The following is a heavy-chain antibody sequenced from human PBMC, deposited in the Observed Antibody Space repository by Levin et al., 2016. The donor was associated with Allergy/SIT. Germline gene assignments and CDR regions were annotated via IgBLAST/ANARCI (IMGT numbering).Heavy chain of an antibody. D-gene: IGHD6-13*01. J-gene: IGHJ5*02. CDR3: ARDLDSSSWRNNWFDP. V-gene: IGHV1-2*02. CDR2: INPNSGGT. CDR1: GYTFTGYY. Sequence: ASVKVSCKASGYTFTGYYMHWVRQAPGQGLEWMGWINPNSGGTNYAQKFQGRVTMTRDTSISTAYMELSRLTSDDTAVYYCARDLDSSSWRNNWFDPWGQGTLVTVSS.